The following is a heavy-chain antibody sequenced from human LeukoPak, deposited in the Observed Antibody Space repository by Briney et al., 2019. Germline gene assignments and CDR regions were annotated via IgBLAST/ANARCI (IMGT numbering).Heavy chain of an antibody. CDR1: GGTFSSYT. J-gene: IGHJ4*02. CDR3: ARVGAYYGVQIGVIDY. Sequence: ASVKVSCKASGGTFSSYTISWVLQAPGQGLEWMGRIIPILGIANYAQKFQGRVTITADKSTSTAYMELSSLRSEDTAVYYCARVGAYYGVQIGVIDYWGQGTLVTVSS. CDR2: IIPILGIA. V-gene: IGHV1-69*02. D-gene: IGHD3-10*01.